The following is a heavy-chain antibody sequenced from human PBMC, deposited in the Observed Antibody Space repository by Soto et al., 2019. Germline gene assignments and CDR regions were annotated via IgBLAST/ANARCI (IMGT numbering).Heavy chain of an antibody. CDR1: GVTFTSYA. Sequence: GGSLRLSCAASGVTFTSYAMAWVRQVPGEGLQWVSSISKSGDSTYYADSVKGRFTTSRDNSKNTLYLQMNSLRAEDTAIFHCAKGSFGFDYWGQGTLVTVSS. CDR3: AKGSFGFDY. J-gene: IGHJ4*02. D-gene: IGHD3-10*01. V-gene: IGHV3-23*01. CDR2: ISKSGDST.